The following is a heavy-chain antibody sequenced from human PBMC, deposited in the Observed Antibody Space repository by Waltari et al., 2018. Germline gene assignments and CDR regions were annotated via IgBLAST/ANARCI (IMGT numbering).Heavy chain of an antibody. CDR2: IWHSGST. Sequence: QVQLQESGPGLVKPSETLSLTCAVSGSSISSGYYWGWSRQRPGKGLEWIGSIWHSGSTYYSPSLKSRVTLSVDTSRNQFSLKLTSLTAADTAVYFCARDLILGDTWYFDLWGRGTLVTVSS. CDR3: ARDLILGDTWYFDL. J-gene: IGHJ2*01. V-gene: IGHV4-38-2*02. D-gene: IGHD3-16*01. CDR1: GSSISSGYY.